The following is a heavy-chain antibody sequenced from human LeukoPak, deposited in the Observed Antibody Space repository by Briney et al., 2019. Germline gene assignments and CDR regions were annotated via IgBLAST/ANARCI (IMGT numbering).Heavy chain of an antibody. CDR3: AREAWSGYWPSYDY. J-gene: IGHJ4*02. V-gene: IGHV4-59*01. CDR2: IYYSGST. Sequence: SETLSLXCTVSGGSISSYYWSWIRQPPGKGLEWIGYIYYSGSTNYNPSLKSRVTISVDTSKNQFSLKLSSVTAADTAVYYCAREAWSGYWPSYDYWGQGTLVTVSS. CDR1: GGSISSYY. D-gene: IGHD3-3*01.